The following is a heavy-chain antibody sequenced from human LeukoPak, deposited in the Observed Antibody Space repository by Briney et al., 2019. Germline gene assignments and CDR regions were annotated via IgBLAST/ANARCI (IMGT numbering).Heavy chain of an antibody. Sequence: PGGSLRLSCAASGFTFSDYYMSWIRQAPGKGLEWVLYISSSGSTIYYAGSVKGRFTNSRDNAKNSLYLQMHSLRAEDTAVYYCARASGSYFDYLGQGTLVTVSS. J-gene: IGHJ4*02. D-gene: IGHD1-26*01. CDR2: ISSSGSTI. V-gene: IGHV3-11*04. CDR3: ARASGSYFDY. CDR1: GFTFSDYY.